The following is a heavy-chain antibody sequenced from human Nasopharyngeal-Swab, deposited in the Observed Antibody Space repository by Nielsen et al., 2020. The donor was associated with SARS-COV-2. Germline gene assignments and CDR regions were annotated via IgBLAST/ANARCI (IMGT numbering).Heavy chain of an antibody. Sequence: GSLGLSCAVYGGSFSGYYWSWIRQPPGKGLEWIGEINHSGSTNYNPSLKSRVTISVDTSKNQFSLKLSSVTAADTAVYYCARGRGLRHYYYYYGMDVWGQGTTVTVS. CDR1: GGSFSGYY. V-gene: IGHV4-34*01. J-gene: IGHJ6*02. CDR3: ARGRGLRHYYYYYGMDV. D-gene: IGHD3-3*01. CDR2: INHSGST.